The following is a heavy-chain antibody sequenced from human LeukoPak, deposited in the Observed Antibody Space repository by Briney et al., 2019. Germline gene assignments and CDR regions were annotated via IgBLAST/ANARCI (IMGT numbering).Heavy chain of an antibody. CDR2: IYYSGST. CDR1: GGSVSSGCYS. CDR3: ARDGRYYYAFDI. J-gene: IGHJ3*02. Sequence: SETLSLTCAVSGGSVSSGCYSWSWIRQPPGKGLEWIGYIYYSGSTYYNPSLKSRATISVDTSKNQFSLKLSSVTAADTAVYYCARDGRYYYAFDIWGQGTMVTVSS. V-gene: IGHV4-30-4*07. D-gene: IGHD1-26*01.